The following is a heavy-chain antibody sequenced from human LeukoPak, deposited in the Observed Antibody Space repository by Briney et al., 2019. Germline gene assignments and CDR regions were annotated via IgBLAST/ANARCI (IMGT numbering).Heavy chain of an antibody. CDR1: GYTFTGYY. D-gene: IGHD3-10*01. CDR2: INPNNGGT. J-gene: IGHJ5*02. CDR3: VRDGEGVAISVNYWFDP. V-gene: IGHV1-2*06. Sequence: ASVKVSCKASGYTFTGYYIHWVRQAPGQGLEWMGRINPNNGGTNYAQNFQGRVTMTRVTSINTAYMELSSLTSDDTAVYYCVRDGEGVAISVNYWFDPWGQGTLVTVSS.